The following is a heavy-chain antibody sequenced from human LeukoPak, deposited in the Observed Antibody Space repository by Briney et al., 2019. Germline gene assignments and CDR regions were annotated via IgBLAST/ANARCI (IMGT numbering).Heavy chain of an antibody. V-gene: IGHV3-74*01. J-gene: IGHJ4*02. CDR1: GFTFGSYW. CDR2: INSDGSST. Sequence: GGSLRLSCVASGFTFGSYWMHWVRQASGKGLVWVSRINSDGSSTSYADSVKGRFTISRDDAKNTVYLQMNSLRDEDTAVYYCARVGKGEDFDYWGQGTLVTVSS. D-gene: IGHD3-16*01. CDR3: ARVGKGEDFDY.